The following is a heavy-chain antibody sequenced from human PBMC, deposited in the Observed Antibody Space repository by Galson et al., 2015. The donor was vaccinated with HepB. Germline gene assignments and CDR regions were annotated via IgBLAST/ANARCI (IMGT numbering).Heavy chain of an antibody. CDR3: ARVTWDSSGYGGEPYAFDY. V-gene: IGHV6-1*01. D-gene: IGHD3-22*01. J-gene: IGHJ4*02. CDR1: GDSVSSNSAA. CDR2: TYYRSKWYN. Sequence: CAISGDSVSSNSAAWNWIRQSPSRGLEWLGRTYYRSKWYNDYAVSVKSRITINPDTSKNQFSLQLNSVTPEDTAVYYCARVTWDSSGYGGEPYAFDYWGQGTLVTVSS.